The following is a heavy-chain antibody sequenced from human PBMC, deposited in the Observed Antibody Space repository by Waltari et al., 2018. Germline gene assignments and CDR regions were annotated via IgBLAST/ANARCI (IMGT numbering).Heavy chain of an antibody. D-gene: IGHD3-10*01. J-gene: IGHJ4*02. CDR1: GGSFSGYY. CDR2: SNHSGSP. Sequence: QVQLQQWGAGLLKPSETLSLTCAVYGGSFSGYYWSWVRQPPGKGLEWMGESNHSGSPNFNPSLKGRATISVDTSKNQFSLKLSAVTAADTAVYYCARGPGYYGSGSYYYWGQGTLVTVSS. CDR3: ARGPGYYGSGSYYY. V-gene: IGHV4-34*01.